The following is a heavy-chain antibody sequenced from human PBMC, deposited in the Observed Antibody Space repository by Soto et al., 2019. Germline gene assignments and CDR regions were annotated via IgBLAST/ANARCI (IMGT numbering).Heavy chain of an antibody. CDR3: ARPHSSGWFTYDY. J-gene: IGHJ4*02. Sequence: PSETLSLTCAVSGYSITTGSYWGWIRQPPGKGLEWIGSISQSGSSYYNPSLKSRLTISIDTSKNQFSLKLSSVTAADTAVYYCARPHSSGWFTYDYWGQGALVTVSS. V-gene: IGHV4-38-2*01. CDR1: GYSITTGSY. CDR2: ISQSGSS. D-gene: IGHD6-19*01.